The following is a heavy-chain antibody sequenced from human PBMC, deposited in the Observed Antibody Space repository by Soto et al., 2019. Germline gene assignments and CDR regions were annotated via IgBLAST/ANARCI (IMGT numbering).Heavy chain of an antibody. D-gene: IGHD2-15*01. CDR3: AKVIWQLRPLTYYYYYCMDV. Sequence: GGSLILSCAASGFTFSSYAMSWVRQAPGKGLEWVSAISGSGGSTYYADSVKGRFTISRDNSKNTLYLQMNSLRAEDTAVYYCAKVIWQLRPLTYYYYYCMDVWGQGITVSVSS. J-gene: IGHJ6*02. V-gene: IGHV3-23*01. CDR2: ISGSGGST. CDR1: GFTFSSYA.